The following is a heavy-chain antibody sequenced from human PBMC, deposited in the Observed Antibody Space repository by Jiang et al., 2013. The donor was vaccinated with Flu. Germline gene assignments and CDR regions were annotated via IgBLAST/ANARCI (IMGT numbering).Heavy chain of an antibody. CDR1: GFTFSSYG. V-gene: IGHV3-33*01. D-gene: IGHD6-19*01. Sequence: VQLVESGGGVVQPGTSLRLSCAASGFTFSSYGMQWVRQAPGKGLEWVALIWYDGRNRYYADSVKGRFTISRDNSKDTLFLQIKSLRAEDAAVYYCARDRVGYSVGWQYGTDVWGPRDRGHRLL. CDR3: ARDRVGYSVGWQYGTDV. J-gene: IGHJ6*01. CDR2: IWYDGRNR.